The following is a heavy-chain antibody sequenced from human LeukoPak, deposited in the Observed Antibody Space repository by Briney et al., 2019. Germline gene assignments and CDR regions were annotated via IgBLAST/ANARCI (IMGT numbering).Heavy chain of an antibody. CDR1: GYTFTSYY. CDR3: ARGSGSALAGRALHFDY. Sequence: ASVKVSCKASGYTFTSYYMHWVRQAPGQGLEWMGIINPSGGSTSNAQKFQGRVTMTRDTSTSTLYMELSGLRSEDTAVYYCARGSGSALAGRALHFDYWGQGTLVTVSS. D-gene: IGHD6-19*01. CDR2: INPSGGST. V-gene: IGHV1-46*03. J-gene: IGHJ4*02.